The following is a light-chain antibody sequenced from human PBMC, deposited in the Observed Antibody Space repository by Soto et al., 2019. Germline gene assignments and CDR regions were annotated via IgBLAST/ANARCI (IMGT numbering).Light chain of an antibody. CDR2: QVS. CDR1: QSVSPW. CDR3: QQYNTWSTWT. J-gene: IGKJ1*01. Sequence: DIQMTQSPSTLSASEGDRVTITCRASQSVSPWLAWYQQKPGKAPKLLIYQVSRLESAVPSRFSGSGSGTEFTLTISRLQPDDFATYYCQQYNTWSTWTFGQGTKVEIK. V-gene: IGKV1-5*03.